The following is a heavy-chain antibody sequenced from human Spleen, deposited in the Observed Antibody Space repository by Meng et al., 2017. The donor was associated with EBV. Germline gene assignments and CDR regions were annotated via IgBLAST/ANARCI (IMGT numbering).Heavy chain of an antibody. J-gene: IGHJ5*02. CDR3: AKDLAGTTVNWFDP. CDR2: ISASGGTT. V-gene: IGHV3-23*04. D-gene: IGHD1-1*01. CDR1: GFTFSNYA. Sequence: EVQLVESGGGLVQPGGSLRRSCAASGFTFSNYAMTGVRQAPGKGLKWVSGISASGGTTYYADSVKGRFTISRDNSKNTLYLQMNSLRAEDTAVYYCAKDLAGTTVNWFDPWGQGTLVTVSS.